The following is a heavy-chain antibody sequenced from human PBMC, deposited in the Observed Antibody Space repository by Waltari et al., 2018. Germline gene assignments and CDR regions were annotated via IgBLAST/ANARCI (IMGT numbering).Heavy chain of an antibody. CDR2: IWYDGSNK. D-gene: IGHD3-16*01. CDR1: GFTFSSYG. CDR3: AKDRFGGDY. J-gene: IGHJ4*02. Sequence: QVQLVESGGGVVQPGRSLRLSCAASGFTFSSYGMHWVRQAPGKGLEWVAVIWYDGSNKYYADSVKGRFTISRDNSKNTLYLQMNSLRAEDTALYYCAKDRFGGDYWGQGTLVTVSS. V-gene: IGHV3-30*18.